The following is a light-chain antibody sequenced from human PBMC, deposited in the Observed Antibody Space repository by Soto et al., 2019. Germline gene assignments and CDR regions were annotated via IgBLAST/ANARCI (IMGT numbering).Light chain of an antibody. J-gene: IGLJ1*01. CDR3: ISYTCKSASYV. Sequence: QSALAQPASVSGSPGQSITISCTGTSSDVGAYNYVAWYQQHPGKAPKLIIYEVTNRPSGVSYRFSASKSGNTASLTISGLQSEYEADYYCISYTCKSASYVFGTGTKLTVL. CDR1: SSDVGAYNY. V-gene: IGLV2-14*01. CDR2: EVT.